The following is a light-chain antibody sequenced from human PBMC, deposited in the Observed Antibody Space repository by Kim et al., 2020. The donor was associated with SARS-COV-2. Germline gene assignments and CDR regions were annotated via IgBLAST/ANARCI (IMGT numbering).Light chain of an antibody. V-gene: IGKV3-15*01. CDR1: ESISSD. CDR3: QHYNNWPPT. CDR2: DTS. Sequence: EIVMTQSPATLSVSPGVRATLSCRASESISSDLAWYQQKPGQPPRPLIYDTSTRATGVPARFSGSGSGTEFTLTISSLQSEDFAVYYWQHYNNWPPTFGQGTQVDIK. J-gene: IGKJ1*01.